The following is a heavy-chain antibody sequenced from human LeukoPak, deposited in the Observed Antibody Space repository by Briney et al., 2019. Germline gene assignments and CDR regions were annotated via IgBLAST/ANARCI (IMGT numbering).Heavy chain of an antibody. Sequence: SVKVSCKASGGTFSSYAISWVRQAPGQGLEWMGRIIPIFGIANYAQKFQDRVTITADKSTSTAYMELSSLRSEDTAVYYCARDQLGDGYSGYDGMDVWGQGTTVTVSS. CDR2: IIPIFGIA. CDR1: GGTFSSYA. CDR3: ARDQLGDGYSGYDGMDV. D-gene: IGHD5-12*01. V-gene: IGHV1-69*04. J-gene: IGHJ6*02.